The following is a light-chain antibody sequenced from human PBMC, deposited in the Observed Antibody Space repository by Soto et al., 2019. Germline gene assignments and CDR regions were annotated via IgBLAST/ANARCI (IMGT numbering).Light chain of an antibody. CDR2: LEGSGSY. V-gene: IGLV4-60*02. CDR3: ETWDSNLRG. J-gene: IGLJ3*02. CDR1: SGHSSYI. Sequence: QPVLTQSSSASASLGSSVKLTCTLSSGHSSYIIAWHQQQPGKAPRYLMKLEGSGSYNKGSGVPDRFSGSSSGADRYLTISNLLFEDEADYYCETWDSNLRGFGGGTKLTVL.